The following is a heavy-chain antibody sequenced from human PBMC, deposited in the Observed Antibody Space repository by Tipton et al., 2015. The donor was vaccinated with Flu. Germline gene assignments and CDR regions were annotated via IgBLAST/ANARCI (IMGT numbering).Heavy chain of an antibody. V-gene: IGHV3-30*02. CDR2: LRHDESDK. CDR3: AKDGWDTSGWYPFDY. CDR1: GFTFSGYG. Sequence: SLRLSCAASGFTFSGYGMHWVRQAPGKGLEWVAFLRHDESDKYYADSVKGRFTISRDNSKNALYLLISSLRPEDTAVYYCAKDGWDTSGWYPFDYWGQGTQVTVSS. D-gene: IGHD6-19*01. J-gene: IGHJ4*02.